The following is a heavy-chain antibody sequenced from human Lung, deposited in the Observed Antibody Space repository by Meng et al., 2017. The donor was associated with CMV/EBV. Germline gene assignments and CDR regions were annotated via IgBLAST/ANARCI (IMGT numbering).Heavy chain of an antibody. Sequence: GGSLRLXCAASGFTFSSYWMSWVRQAPGKGLEWVANIKKDGSEKYYVDSVKGRFTISRDNAKNSLYLQMNSLRAEDTAVYYCARVSTFSGWYFDLWGRGPLVTVSS. J-gene: IGHJ2*01. CDR2: IKKDGSEK. V-gene: IGHV3-7*01. CDR1: GFTFSSYW. D-gene: IGHD2/OR15-2a*01. CDR3: ARVSTFSGWYFDL.